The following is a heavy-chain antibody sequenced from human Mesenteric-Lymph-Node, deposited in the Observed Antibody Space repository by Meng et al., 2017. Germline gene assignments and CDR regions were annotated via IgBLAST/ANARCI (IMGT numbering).Heavy chain of an antibody. CDR3: ARDHGSTNWFFY. Sequence: ESLKISCAASGFTVSSNYMSWVRQPPGKGLEWIGSMSYTGTTSYNPSLQSRVTISIDTSKNQLSLRLSSVSAADTAMYYCARDHGSTNWFFYWGQGTLVTVSS. CDR1: GFTVSSNY. CDR2: MSYTGTT. V-gene: IGHV4-39*07. J-gene: IGHJ4*02. D-gene: IGHD3-9*01.